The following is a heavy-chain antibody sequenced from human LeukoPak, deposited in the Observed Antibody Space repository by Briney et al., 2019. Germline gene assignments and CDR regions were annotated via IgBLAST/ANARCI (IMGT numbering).Heavy chain of an antibody. J-gene: IGHJ4*02. CDR1: GFTFSSYS. V-gene: IGHV3-21*01. D-gene: IGHD2-2*02. Sequence: GRSLRLSCAVSGFTFSSYSMNWVRQAPGKGLEWVSSISSSSTYIYYADSVKGRFTISKDNAKNSLYLQMNSLRAEDTAVYYCARDGKGYCSSTSCHNPDFDYWGQGTLVTVSS. CDR3: ARDGKGYCSSTSCHNPDFDY. CDR2: ISSSSTYI.